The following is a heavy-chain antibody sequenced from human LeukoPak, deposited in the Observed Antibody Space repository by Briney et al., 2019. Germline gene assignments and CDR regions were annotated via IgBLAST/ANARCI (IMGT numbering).Heavy chain of an antibody. CDR1: GFTVSSNY. CDR2: INHSGST. Sequence: GSLRLSCAASGFTVSSNYMSWVRQAPGKGLEWIGEINHSGSTNYNPSLKSRVTISVDTSKNQFSLKLSSVTAADTAVYYCARQISYDSSSGRDYWGQGTLVTVSS. V-gene: IGHV4-34*01. D-gene: IGHD3-22*01. CDR3: ARQISYDSSSGRDY. J-gene: IGHJ4*02.